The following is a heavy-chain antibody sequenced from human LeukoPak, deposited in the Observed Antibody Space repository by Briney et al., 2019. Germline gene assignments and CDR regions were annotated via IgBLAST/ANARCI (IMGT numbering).Heavy chain of an antibody. J-gene: IGHJ4*02. Sequence: SETLSLTCAVYGGSFSGYYWSWIRQPPGKGLEWIGEINHSGSTSYNPSLKSRVTISVDTSKNQFSLKLSSVTAADTAVYFCTLRNFWGQGSLVTVSS. V-gene: IGHV4-34*01. CDR2: INHSGST. CDR3: TLRNF. CDR1: GGSFSGYY.